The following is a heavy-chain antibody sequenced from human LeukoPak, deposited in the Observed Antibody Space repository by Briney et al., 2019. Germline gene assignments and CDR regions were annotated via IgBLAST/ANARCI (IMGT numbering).Heavy chain of an antibody. J-gene: IGHJ4*02. Sequence: PGGPLRLSCAASGFTFSSYAMHWVRQAPGKGLEWVAVISYDGSNKYYADSVKGRFTISRDNSKNTVFMEMNSLKPEDTALYYCARSEHIVVVTSTPASYWGQGTLVTVSS. CDR3: ARSEHIVVVTSTPASY. D-gene: IGHD2-21*02. CDR1: GFTFSSYA. CDR2: ISYDGSNK. V-gene: IGHV3-30-3*01.